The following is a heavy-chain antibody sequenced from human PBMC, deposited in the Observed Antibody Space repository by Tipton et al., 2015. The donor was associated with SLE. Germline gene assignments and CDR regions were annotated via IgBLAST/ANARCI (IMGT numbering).Heavy chain of an antibody. V-gene: IGHV3-23*03. CDR2: IYSAGST. CDR3: AKGVSGGPAPGRYC. J-gene: IGHJ4*02. Sequence: SLRLSCAASGFTFSSYAMSWVRQAPGKGLEWVSVIYSAGSTYYADSVKGRFTISRDDSKNTLNLQMNSLRAEDTALYYCAKGVSGGPAPGRYCWGQGTLVTVSS. CDR1: GFTFSSYA. D-gene: IGHD2-15*01.